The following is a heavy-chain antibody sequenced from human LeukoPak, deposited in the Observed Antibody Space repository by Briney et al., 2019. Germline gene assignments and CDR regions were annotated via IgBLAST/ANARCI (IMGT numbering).Heavy chain of an antibody. J-gene: IGHJ5*02. V-gene: IGHV3-11*04. CDR3: ARDAGNSGYGCDL. Sequence: PGGSLRLSCAASGFIFSDYYMSWIRQAPGKGLEWISYISNNGRTIHYADSVKGRFIISRDNARNSLYLQMNNSRGEDTAIYYCARDAGNSGYGCDLWGQGTLVTVSS. CDR1: GFIFSDYY. CDR2: ISNNGRTI. D-gene: IGHD5-12*01.